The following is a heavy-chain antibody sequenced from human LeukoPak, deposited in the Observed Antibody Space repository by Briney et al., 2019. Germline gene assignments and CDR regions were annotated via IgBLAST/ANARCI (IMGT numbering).Heavy chain of an antibody. V-gene: IGHV1-2*02. J-gene: IGHJ4*02. D-gene: IGHD2-15*01. Sequence: ASVKVSCKASGYNFTDFFIHWVRQAPGQGLEWMGWINPNSGGTNYAQKFQGRVTMTRDTSISTAYMELSRLRSDDTAVYYCARDSIVSIDYWGQGTLVTVSS. CDR1: GYNFTDFF. CDR3: ARDSIVSIDY. CDR2: INPNSGGT.